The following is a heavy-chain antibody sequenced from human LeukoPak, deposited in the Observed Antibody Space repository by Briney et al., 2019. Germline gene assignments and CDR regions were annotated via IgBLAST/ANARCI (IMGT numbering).Heavy chain of an antibody. CDR3: ARDFILGYCSSTSCLGAFDI. J-gene: IGHJ3*02. CDR2: IYHSGST. D-gene: IGHD2-2*01. Sequence: SQTLSLTCTVSGGSISSGGYYWSWIRQPPGKGLEWIGYIYHSGSTYYNPSLKSRVTISVDRSKNQFSLKLSSVTAADTAVYYCARDFILGYCSSTSCLGAFDIWGQGTMVTVSS. V-gene: IGHV4-30-2*01. CDR1: GGSISSGGYY.